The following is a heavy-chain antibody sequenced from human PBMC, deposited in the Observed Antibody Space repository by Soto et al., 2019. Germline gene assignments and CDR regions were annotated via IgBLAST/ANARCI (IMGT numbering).Heavy chain of an antibody. D-gene: IGHD3-10*01. CDR3: ARHYGSGSLYESNFDY. Sequence: SETLSLTCTVSGGSISSYYWSWIRQPPGKGLEWIGYIYYSGSTSYNPSLKSRVTISVDTSKNQFSLKLSSVTAADTAVYYCARHYGSGSLYESNFDYWGQGTLVTVSS. V-gene: IGHV4-59*08. CDR2: IYYSGST. CDR1: GGSISSYY. J-gene: IGHJ4*02.